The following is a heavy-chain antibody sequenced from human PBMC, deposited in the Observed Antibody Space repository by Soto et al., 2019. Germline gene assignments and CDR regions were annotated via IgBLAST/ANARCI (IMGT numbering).Heavy chain of an antibody. CDR3: ARAKASVTTPAVYFDY. D-gene: IGHD4-17*01. CDR2: IIPIFGTA. V-gene: IGHV1-69*01. Sequence: QVQLAQSGAEVKKPGSSVKVSCKASGGTFSSYAISWVRQAPGQGLEWMGGIIPIFGTANYAQKFQGRVTITADESTSTAYMELSRLRSGGTAVYYWARAKASVTTPAVYFDYWGQGTLVTVSS. CDR1: GGTFSSYA. J-gene: IGHJ4*02.